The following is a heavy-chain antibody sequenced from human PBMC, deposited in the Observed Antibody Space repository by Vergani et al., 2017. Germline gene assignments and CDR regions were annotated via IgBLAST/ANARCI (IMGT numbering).Heavy chain of an antibody. J-gene: IGHJ6*02. CDR1: GFTFSNAW. V-gene: IGHV3-15*01. CDR2: IKSKTDGGTT. CDR3: TTGRITHSGSYHYYYYGMDV. Sequence: EVQLVESGGGLVKPGGSLRLSCAASGFTFSNAWMSWVRQAPGKGLEWVGRIKSKTDGGTTDNAAPVKGRFTISRDDSKNTLYLQMNSLKTEDTAVYYCTTGRITHSGSYHYYYYGMDVWGQGTTVTVSS. D-gene: IGHD1-26*01.